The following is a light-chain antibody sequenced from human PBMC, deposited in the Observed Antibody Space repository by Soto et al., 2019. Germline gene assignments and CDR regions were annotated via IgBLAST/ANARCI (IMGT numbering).Light chain of an antibody. V-gene: IGLV2-14*01. CDR1: SSDIGTYDH. J-gene: IGLJ1*01. CDR2: SVG. CDR3: ISYTVSRSYV. Sequence: QSALTQPASVSGSPGQSITISCSGTSSDIGTYDHVAWFQQFPGKTPKLVIYSVGDRPSGVSYRFSGSKSGNTASLTISGLQADDEADYYCISYTVSRSYVFGTGTKSPS.